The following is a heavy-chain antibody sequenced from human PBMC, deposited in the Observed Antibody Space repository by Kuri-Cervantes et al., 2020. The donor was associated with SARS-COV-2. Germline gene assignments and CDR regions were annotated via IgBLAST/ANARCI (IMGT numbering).Heavy chain of an antibody. J-gene: IGHJ4*02. D-gene: IGHD4-17*01. V-gene: IGHV3-30*03. Sequence: GGSLRLSCAASGFTFSSYGMHWVRQAPGKGLEWVAVISYDGSNKYYADSVKGRFTISRDNSKNTLYLQMNSLRSEDTAVYYCARDFRSATGPDYWGQGTRVTVSS. CDR1: GFTFSSYG. CDR3: ARDFRSATGPDY. CDR2: ISYDGSNK.